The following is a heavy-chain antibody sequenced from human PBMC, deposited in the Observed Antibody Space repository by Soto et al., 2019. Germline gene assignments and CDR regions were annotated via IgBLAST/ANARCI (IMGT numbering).Heavy chain of an antibody. V-gene: IGHV4-31*03. CDR3: ARGLAPTIFGTVPTPNSFDP. CDR1: GGSISSGGYY. Sequence: SETLSLTCTVSGGSISSGGYYWSWIRQHPGKGLEWIGYIYYSGSTYYNPSLKSRVTISVDTSKNQFSLKLSSVTSADTAVYYCARGLAPTIFGTVPTPNSFDPWGQGTQVTVSS. J-gene: IGHJ5*02. D-gene: IGHD3-3*01. CDR2: IYYSGST.